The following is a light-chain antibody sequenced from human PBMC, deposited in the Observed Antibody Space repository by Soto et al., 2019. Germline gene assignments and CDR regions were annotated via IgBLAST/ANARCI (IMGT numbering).Light chain of an antibody. Sequence: EIVLTQSPATLSLSPGERATLSCRASQSVSSYLAWYQQKPGQAPRLLIYDASNRSTGIPARFSGSGSGTDFTLTISRLEPEDFAVSYCQHRSNWPPGLTFGGGTKVEIK. V-gene: IGKV3-11*01. J-gene: IGKJ4*01. CDR1: QSVSSY. CDR2: DAS. CDR3: QHRSNWPPGLT.